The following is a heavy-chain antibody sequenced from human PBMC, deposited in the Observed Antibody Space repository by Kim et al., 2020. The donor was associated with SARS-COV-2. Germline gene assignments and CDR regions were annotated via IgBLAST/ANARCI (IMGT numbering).Heavy chain of an antibody. D-gene: IGHD2-15*01. V-gene: IGHV3-23*01. CDR3: AKIAAVVVVAATRVQDYFDY. Sequence: RFTISRDNSKNTLYLQMNSLRAEDTAVYYCAKIAAVVVVAATRVQDYFDYWGQGTLVTVSS. J-gene: IGHJ4*02.